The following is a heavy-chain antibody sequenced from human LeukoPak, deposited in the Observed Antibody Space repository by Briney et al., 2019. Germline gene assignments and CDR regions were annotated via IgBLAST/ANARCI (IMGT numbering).Heavy chain of an antibody. CDR1: GFTFSSFA. V-gene: IGHV3-23*01. D-gene: IGHD3-22*01. CDR3: AKGGRGSSGYYPFDY. Sequence: GGSLRLSCAASGFTFSSFAMSWVRQAPGKGLEWVSSISGGSVNTYYADSVKGRFTISRDNSKNTLYLQMNTLRAEDTAVYYCAKGGRGSSGYYPFDYWGQGALVTVSS. J-gene: IGHJ4*02. CDR2: ISGGSVNT.